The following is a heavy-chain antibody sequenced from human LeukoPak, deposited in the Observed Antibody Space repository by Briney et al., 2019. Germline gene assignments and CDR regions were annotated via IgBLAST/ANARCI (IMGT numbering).Heavy chain of an antibody. CDR2: IYTSGST. CDR1: GGSISSYY. V-gene: IGHV4-4*07. J-gene: IGHJ5*02. Sequence: SETLSLTCTVSGGSISSYYWSWIRQPAGKGLEWIGRIYTSGSTNYNPSLKSRVTMSVDTSKNQFSLKLSSVTAADTAVYYCARDSYYGSGSYNWFDPWGQGTLVTVSS. CDR3: ARDSYYGSGSYNWFDP. D-gene: IGHD3-10*01.